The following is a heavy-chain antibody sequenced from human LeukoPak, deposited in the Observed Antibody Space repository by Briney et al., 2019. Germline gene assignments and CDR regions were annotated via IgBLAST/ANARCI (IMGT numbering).Heavy chain of an antibody. CDR2: INPSGGST. V-gene: IGHV1-46*01. Sequence: ASVKVSCKASGYTFTSYYMHWVRQAPGQGLEWMGIINPSGGSTSYAQKFQGRVTITADKSTSTAYMELSSLRSEDTAVYYCARALNVDTAMVKVLPYYYYMDVWGKGTTVTVSS. D-gene: IGHD5-18*01. CDR1: GYTFTSYY. J-gene: IGHJ6*03. CDR3: ARALNVDTAMVKVLPYYYYMDV.